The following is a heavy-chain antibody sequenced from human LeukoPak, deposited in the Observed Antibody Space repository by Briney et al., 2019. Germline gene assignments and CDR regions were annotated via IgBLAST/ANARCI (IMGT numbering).Heavy chain of an antibody. D-gene: IGHD4-23*01. Sequence: GGSLRLSCAASGFSLWTSGIHWVRQAPGKGLEWPSLTTHDGMYTNYADSVKGRFTISTDTSKNTVYLQMNSLRPEDTAVYYCTKGGGISANPLDPWGQGTLVIVSS. CDR2: TTHDGMYT. CDR1: GFSLWTSG. J-gene: IGHJ5*02. V-gene: IGHV3-30*18. CDR3: TKGGGISANPLDP.